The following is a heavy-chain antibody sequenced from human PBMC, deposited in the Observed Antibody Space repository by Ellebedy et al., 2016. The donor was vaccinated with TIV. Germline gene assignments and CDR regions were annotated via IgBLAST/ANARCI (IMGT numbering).Heavy chain of an antibody. CDR1: GFTFSSYW. Sequence: GGSLRLSCAASGFTFSSYWMSWVRQAPGKGLEWVANIKQDGSEKNYVDSVKGRFTISRDNAENSLYLQMNSLRAEDTAVYYCSTVEWYRSDYWGQGTLVTVSS. CDR3: STVEWYRSDY. D-gene: IGHD3-3*01. J-gene: IGHJ4*02. CDR2: IKQDGSEK. V-gene: IGHV3-7*01.